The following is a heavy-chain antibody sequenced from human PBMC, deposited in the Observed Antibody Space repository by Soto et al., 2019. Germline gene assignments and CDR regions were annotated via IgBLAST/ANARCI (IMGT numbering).Heavy chain of an antibody. CDR1: GFTFSSYA. J-gene: IGHJ3*02. Sequence: PGGSLRLSCAASGFTFSSYAMHWVRQAPGKGLEWVAVISYDGSNKYYADSVKGRFTTSRDNSKNTLYLQMNSLRAEDTAVYYCASSLGAGDHDAFDIWGQGTMVTVSS. CDR2: ISYDGSNK. V-gene: IGHV3-30-3*01. CDR3: ASSLGAGDHDAFDI. D-gene: IGHD2-21*02.